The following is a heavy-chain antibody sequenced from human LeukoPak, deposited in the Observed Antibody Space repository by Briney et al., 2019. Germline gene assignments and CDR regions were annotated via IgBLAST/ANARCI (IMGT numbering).Heavy chain of an antibody. V-gene: IGHV4-39*07. Sequence: SETLSLTCTVSGGSISSSSYYWGWIRQPPGKGLEWIGSIYYTGSTSYNPSLKSRVTISVDTSKNQFSLKLSSVTAADTAVYYCARGRGGPYYYYYMDVWGKGTTVTVSS. D-gene: IGHD3-16*01. J-gene: IGHJ6*03. CDR1: GGSISSSSYY. CDR2: IYYTGST. CDR3: ARGRGGPYYYYYMDV.